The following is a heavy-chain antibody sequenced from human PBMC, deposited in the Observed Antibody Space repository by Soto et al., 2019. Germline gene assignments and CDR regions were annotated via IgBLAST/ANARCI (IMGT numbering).Heavy chain of an antibody. J-gene: IGHJ6*02. Sequence: SVKVSCKASGGTFSSYAISWVRQAPGQGLEWMGGIIPIFGTANYAQKFQGRVTITADESTSTAYMELSSLRSEDTAVYYCARLLEPMVRVHYGMDVWGQGTTVTVSS. D-gene: IGHD3-10*01. CDR2: IIPIFGTA. CDR1: GGTFSSYA. V-gene: IGHV1-69*13. CDR3: ARLLEPMVRVHYGMDV.